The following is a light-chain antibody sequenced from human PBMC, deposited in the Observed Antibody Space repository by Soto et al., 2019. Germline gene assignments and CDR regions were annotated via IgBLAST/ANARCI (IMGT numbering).Light chain of an antibody. CDR2: DAS. CDR3: QQRSNWPIT. V-gene: IGKV3-11*01. Sequence: EMVLTLAPATLCLSPEERATLSCRASQSVSSNLAWHQQRPGQAPRLLIYDASNRATGIPARFSGSGSGTDFTLTISSLEPEDFAVYYCQQRSNWPITFGQGTRLEIK. J-gene: IGKJ5*01. CDR1: QSVSSN.